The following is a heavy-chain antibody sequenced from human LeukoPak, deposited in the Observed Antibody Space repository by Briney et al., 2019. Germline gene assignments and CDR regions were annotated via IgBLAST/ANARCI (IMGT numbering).Heavy chain of an antibody. Sequence: GGSLRLSCAASGFTFSSYAMSWVRQAPGRGLEWVSAISGRDGRTYYTDSVKGRFTISRNNSRDTLYLQMNSLRAEDTAVYYCSTSPSFGSSWYQFNYWGQGTLVTVSS. J-gene: IGHJ4*02. CDR1: GFTFSSYA. D-gene: IGHD6-13*01. V-gene: IGHV3-23*01. CDR3: STSPSFGSSWYQFNY. CDR2: ISGRDGRT.